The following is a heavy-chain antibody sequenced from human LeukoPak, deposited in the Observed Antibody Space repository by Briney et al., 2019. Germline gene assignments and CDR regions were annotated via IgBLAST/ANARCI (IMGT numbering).Heavy chain of an antibody. CDR1: GFTFSDYY. D-gene: IGHD2-15*01. Sequence: PGGSLRLSCAASGFTFSDYYMSWIRQAPGKGLEWVSYISSSGSTIYYADSVKGRFTISRDNAKNSLYLQMNSLRAEDTAVYYCARGCIGGGSRYWGENWFDPWGQGTLVTVSS. CDR2: ISSSGSTI. CDR3: ARGCIGGGSRYWGENWFDP. J-gene: IGHJ5*02. V-gene: IGHV3-11*04.